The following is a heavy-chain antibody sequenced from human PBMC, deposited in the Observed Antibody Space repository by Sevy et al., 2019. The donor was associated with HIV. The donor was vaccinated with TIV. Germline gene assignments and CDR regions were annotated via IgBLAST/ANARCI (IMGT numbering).Heavy chain of an antibody. CDR2: MTSSGSYI. CDR3: VRDGWNY. J-gene: IGHJ4*02. D-gene: IGHD2-15*01. CDR1: GFTFSTST. V-gene: IGHV3-21*01. Sequence: GGSLKLSCGASGFTFSTSTMNWVRQAPGKGLEWVSLMTSSGSYILYADSVKGRFIISRDNAKNSVFLQMNSLRVEDTAVYYCVRDGWNYWGQGTMVTVSS.